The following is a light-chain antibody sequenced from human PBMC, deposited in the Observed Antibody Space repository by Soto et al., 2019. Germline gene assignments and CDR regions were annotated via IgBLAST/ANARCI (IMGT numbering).Light chain of an antibody. CDR1: QSINTW. Sequence: DIQMTQSPSTLSASVGDRVTITCRASQSINTWLAWYQQKPGKAPKLLIYKASSLESGVPSRFSGSGSGTEFTLTISSLQPDDFATYYCQQYHSYCTFGQGTKLEIK. CDR3: QQYHSYCT. J-gene: IGKJ2*02. V-gene: IGKV1-5*03. CDR2: KAS.